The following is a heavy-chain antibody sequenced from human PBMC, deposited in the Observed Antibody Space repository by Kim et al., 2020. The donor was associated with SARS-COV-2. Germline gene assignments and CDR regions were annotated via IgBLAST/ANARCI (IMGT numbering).Heavy chain of an antibody. J-gene: IGHJ3*01. D-gene: IGHD3-3*01. CDR3: ARSVEGSFDF. CDR1: GFRFSVYS. V-gene: IGHV3-48*01. Sequence: GGSLRLSCAASGFRFSVYSLNWVRKAPGKGLEWVSYITSDSKRIYYADSVKGRFTISRDNDGNSLYLQMNSLRVEDTAIYYCARSVEGSFDFWGQGTKVTVSS. CDR2: ITSDSKRI.